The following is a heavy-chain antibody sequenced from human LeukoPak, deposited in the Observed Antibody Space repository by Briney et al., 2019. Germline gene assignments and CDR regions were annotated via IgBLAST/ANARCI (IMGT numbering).Heavy chain of an antibody. CDR1: GYTFTSYG. D-gene: IGHD3-9*01. J-gene: IGHJ4*02. CDR2: ISAYNGNT. Sequence: ASVKVSCKASGYTFTSYGSSWVRQAPGLGLEWMGWISAYNGNTNYAQKLQGRVTMTTDTSTSTAYMELRSLRSDDTAVYYCARVHYDILTGYFNYFDYWGQGTLVTVSS. CDR3: ARVHYDILTGYFNYFDY. V-gene: IGHV1-18*01.